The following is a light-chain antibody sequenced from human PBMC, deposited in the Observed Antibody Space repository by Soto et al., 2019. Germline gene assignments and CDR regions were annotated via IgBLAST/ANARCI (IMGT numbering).Light chain of an antibody. J-gene: IGLJ2*01. CDR3: ATWDRSLSVYVL. V-gene: IGLV1-51*01. Sequence: QSVLTQPPSVSAAPGQKVTISCSGSSSNVGSNYVSWYQQLPGTAPKLLIYDNNKRPSGIPARFSGSKSGTSATLDITGLQTGDEADYYCATWDRSLSVYVLFGGGTKLTVL. CDR2: DNN. CDR1: SSNVGSNY.